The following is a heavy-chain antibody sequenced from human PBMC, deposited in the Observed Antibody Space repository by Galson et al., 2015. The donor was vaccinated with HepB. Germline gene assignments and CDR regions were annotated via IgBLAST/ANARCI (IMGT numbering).Heavy chain of an antibody. V-gene: IGHV1-3*01. CDR3: ASVGSTCSSTSCYGYYYGMDV. J-gene: IGHJ6*02. Sequence: SVKVSCKASGYTFTSYAMHWVRQAPGQRLEWMGWINAGNGNTKYSQKFQGRVTITRDTSASTAYMELSSLRSEDTAVYYCASVGSTCSSTSCYGYYYGMDVWGQGTTVTVSS. CDR1: GYTFTSYA. CDR2: INAGNGNT. D-gene: IGHD2-2*01.